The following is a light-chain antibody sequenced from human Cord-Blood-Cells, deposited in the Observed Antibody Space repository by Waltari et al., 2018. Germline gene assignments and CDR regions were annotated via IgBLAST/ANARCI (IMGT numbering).Light chain of an antibody. CDR3: SSYTSSSTWG. J-gene: IGLJ3*02. Sequence: QSALTQPASVSGSPGQSITISCTGTSSDVGGYNYVSWYQQHPGKAPKLMIYDVSKRPSGVSNRVSGSKSGDTASLTIAGRQAEDDADYYCSSYTSSSTWGFGGGTKLTVL. CDR2: DVS. V-gene: IGLV2-14*01. CDR1: SSDVGGYNY.